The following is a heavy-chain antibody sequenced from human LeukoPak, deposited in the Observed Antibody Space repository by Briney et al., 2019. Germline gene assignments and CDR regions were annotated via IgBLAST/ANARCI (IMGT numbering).Heavy chain of an antibody. CDR1: GGSISSYY. CDR2: IYYSGST. D-gene: IGHD6-19*01. J-gene: IGHJ4*02. V-gene: IGHV4-59*08. Sequence: SETLSLTCTVSGGSISSYYWSWIRQPPGKGLEWIGSIYYSGSTNYNPSLKSRVTISVDTSKNQFSLKLSSVTAADTAVYYCARKPNIAVAGPHFDYWGQGTLVTVSS. CDR3: ARKPNIAVAGPHFDY.